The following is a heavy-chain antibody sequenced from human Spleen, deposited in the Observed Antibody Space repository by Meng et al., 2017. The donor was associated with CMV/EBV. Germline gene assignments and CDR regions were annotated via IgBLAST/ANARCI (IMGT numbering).Heavy chain of an antibody. CDR2: ISYDGSNK. Sequence: FTFSNYAMHWVRQAPGKGLEWVTGISYDGSNKYHADSVKGRVTVSRDNLKNTLYLQLSSLRVEDTAVYYCARDFRRASSSWYEMLVYWGQGTLVTVSS. V-gene: IGHV3-30*04. CDR3: ARDFRRASSSWYEMLVY. CDR1: FTFSNYA. D-gene: IGHD6-13*01. J-gene: IGHJ4*02.